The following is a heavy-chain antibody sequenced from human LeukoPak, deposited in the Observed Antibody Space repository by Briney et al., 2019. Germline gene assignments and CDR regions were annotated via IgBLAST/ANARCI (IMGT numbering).Heavy chain of an antibody. CDR1: GGSISSSSYY. V-gene: IGHV4-39*07. D-gene: IGHD5-24*01. CDR3: ARVEGSEVDY. Sequence: SETLSLPCTVSGGSISSSSYYWGWIRQPPGKGLEWIGSIYYSGSTYYNPSLKSRVTISVDTPKNQFSLKLSSVPAADTAVYCCARVEGSEVDYWGQGNLVTVSS. J-gene: IGHJ4*02. CDR2: IYYSGST.